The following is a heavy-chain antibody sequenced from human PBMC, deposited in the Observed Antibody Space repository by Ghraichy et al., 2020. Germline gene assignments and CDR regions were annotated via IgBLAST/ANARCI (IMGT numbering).Heavy chain of an antibody. J-gene: IGHJ4*02. CDR3: ARHANPLPIPGV. CDR1: GGSISSYY. Sequence: SETLSLTCTVSGGSISSYYWSWIRQPPGKGLEWIGYIYYSGSTNYNASLKSRVTISVDTSKNQFSLKLSSVTAADTAVYYCARHANPLPIPGVWGQGTLVTVSS. CDR2: IYYSGST. D-gene: IGHD2-2*01. V-gene: IGHV4-59*08.